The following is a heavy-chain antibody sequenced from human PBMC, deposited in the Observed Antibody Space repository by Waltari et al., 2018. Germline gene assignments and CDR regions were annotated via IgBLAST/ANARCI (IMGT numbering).Heavy chain of an antibody. V-gene: IGHV3-30*02. Sequence: VQLMESGGGVVQPGGSLRLSCAASGFTFSSYGMPWARPAPGKGVEWVAFIGYAKNEKYYADSVKGRFTISRENSRNNLYLQMDSLTPEDTAVYYCAAYTGSPSRPGPPSLWGRGTLVTVSS. D-gene: IGHD1-26*01. CDR2: IGYAKNEK. CDR1: GFTFSSYG. J-gene: IGHJ4*02. CDR3: AAYTGSPSRPGPPSL.